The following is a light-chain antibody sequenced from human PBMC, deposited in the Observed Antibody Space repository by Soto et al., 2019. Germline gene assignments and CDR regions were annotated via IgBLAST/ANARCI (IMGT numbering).Light chain of an antibody. Sequence: DIQMTQSPSTLSASVGDRVTITCRASQSISSWLAWYQQKPGKAPKLLIYDASSLESGVPSRFRGSGSGTEFTLTIRRLQPDDFETYYCQQDNSYWTFGQGTKVEIK. CDR3: QQDNSYWT. CDR2: DAS. V-gene: IGKV1-5*01. CDR1: QSISSW. J-gene: IGKJ1*01.